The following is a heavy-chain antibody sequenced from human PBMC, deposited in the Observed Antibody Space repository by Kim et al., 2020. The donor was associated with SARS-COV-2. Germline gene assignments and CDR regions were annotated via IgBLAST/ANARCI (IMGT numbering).Heavy chain of an antibody. D-gene: IGHD5-18*01. V-gene: IGHV3-30*07. J-gene: IGHJ6*02. Sequence: DSVKGRFTISRDNSKNTLYLQMNSLRAEDTAVYYCARDTYSYGHPRGMDVWGQGTTVTVSS. CDR3: ARDTYSYGHPRGMDV.